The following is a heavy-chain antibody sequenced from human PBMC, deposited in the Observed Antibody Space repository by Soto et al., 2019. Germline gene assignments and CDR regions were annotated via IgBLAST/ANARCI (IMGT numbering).Heavy chain of an antibody. V-gene: IGHV1-69*01. CDR1: GGTFSDYA. D-gene: IGHD1-26*01. CDR3: ARGLVGATCFDY. J-gene: IGHJ4*02. CDR2: IVPIFGTG. Sequence: QVLLVQSGAEVKKPGSSVKVSCKASGGTFSDYAISWVRQAPGHGLEWMGGIVPIFGTGNHAQKFQGRVTVTADEATSTAYLDLSRLRSEDAGVYYCARGLVGATCFDYWGQGNLVTVSS.